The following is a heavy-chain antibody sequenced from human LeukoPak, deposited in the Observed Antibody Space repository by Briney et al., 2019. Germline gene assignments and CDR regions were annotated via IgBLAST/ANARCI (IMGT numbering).Heavy chain of an antibody. V-gene: IGHV3-66*01. Sequence: GGSLRLSCAASGFTFSSYAMSWVRQAPGKGLEWVSVIYSGGSTYYADSLKGRFTISRDNSKNTLYLQMNSLRAEDTAVYYCASLWFGELAFDYWGQGALLTVSS. D-gene: IGHD3-10*01. CDR1: GFTFSSYA. J-gene: IGHJ4*02. CDR2: IYSGGST. CDR3: ASLWFGELAFDY.